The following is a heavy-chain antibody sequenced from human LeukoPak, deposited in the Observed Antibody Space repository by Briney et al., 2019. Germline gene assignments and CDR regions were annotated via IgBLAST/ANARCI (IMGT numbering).Heavy chain of an antibody. J-gene: IGHJ4*02. CDR2: IIPIFGTA. D-gene: IGHD3-16*02. CDR1: GGTFSSYA. Sequence: SVKVSCKAPGGTFSSYAISWVRQAPGQGLEWMGGIIPIFGTANYAQKFQGRVTITADESTSTAYMELSSLRSEDTAVYYCARDVYDYVWGSYHYFDYWGQGTLVTVSS. V-gene: IGHV1-69*13. CDR3: ARDVYDYVWGSYHYFDY.